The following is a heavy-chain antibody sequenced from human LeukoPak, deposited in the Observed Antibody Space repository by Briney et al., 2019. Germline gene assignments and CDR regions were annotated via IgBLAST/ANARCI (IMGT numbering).Heavy chain of an antibody. V-gene: IGHV3-23*01. CDR1: GFTFSSYA. D-gene: IGHD5-18*01. Sequence: GGSLRLSCAASGFTFSSYAMSWVRQAPGKGLEWVSAISGSGGSTYYADSVKGRFTISRDNSKNTLYLQMNSLRPEDTAVYYCARERPENTWVQPLGYWGQGTLVTVSS. CDR3: ARERPENTWVQPLGY. CDR2: ISGSGGST. J-gene: IGHJ4*02.